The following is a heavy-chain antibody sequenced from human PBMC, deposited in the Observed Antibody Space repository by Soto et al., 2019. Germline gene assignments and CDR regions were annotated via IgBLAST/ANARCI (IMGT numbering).Heavy chain of an antibody. V-gene: IGHV3-11*06. CDR1: GVPIGAYY. CDR2: ISSSSSYT. Sequence: GGSMRLRCTVSGVPIGAYYRSWIRQAPGKGLEWVSYISSSSSYTNYADSVKGRFTISRDNAKNSLYLQMNSLRAEDTAWDDCARGLEPARASTEYWGQGTRGT. D-gene: IGHD1-1*01. CDR3: ARGLEPARASTEY. J-gene: IGHJ4*03.